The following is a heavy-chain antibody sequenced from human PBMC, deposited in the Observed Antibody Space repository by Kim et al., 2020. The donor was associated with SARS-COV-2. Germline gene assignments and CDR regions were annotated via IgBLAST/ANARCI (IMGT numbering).Heavy chain of an antibody. V-gene: IGHV3-7*05. CDR2: IKQDGSDK. CDR3: ARDVCCDSRCCSFYYD. Sequence: GGSLRLSCAASGFTFSNYWMHWVRQAPGKGLEWVANIKQDGSDKYYVDSVKGRFTISRDNAKNSLYLQMNSLRAEDTAVYYCARDVCCDSRCCSFYYD. CDR1: GFTFSNYW. D-gene: IGHD3-22*01. J-gene: IGHJ6*03.